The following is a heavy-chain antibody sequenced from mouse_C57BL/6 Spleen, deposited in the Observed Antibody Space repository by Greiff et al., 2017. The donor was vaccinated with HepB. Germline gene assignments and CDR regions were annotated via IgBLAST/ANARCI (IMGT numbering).Heavy chain of an antibody. CDR1: GYTFTSYW. Sequence: QVQLKQPGAELVKPGASVKLSCKASGYTFTSYWMHWVKQRPGQGLEWIGMIHPNSGSTNYNEKFKSKATLTVDKSSSTAYMQLSSLTSEDSAVYYCASLLSYYFDYWGQGTTLTVSS. CDR2: IHPNSGST. D-gene: IGHD2-10*01. CDR3: ASLLSYYFDY. J-gene: IGHJ2*01. V-gene: IGHV1-64*01.